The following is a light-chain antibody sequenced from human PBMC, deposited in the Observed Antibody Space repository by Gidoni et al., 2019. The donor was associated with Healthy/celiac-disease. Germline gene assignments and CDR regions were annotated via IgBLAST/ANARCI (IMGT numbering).Light chain of an antibody. CDR2: DAS. J-gene: IGKJ5*01. V-gene: IGKV3-11*01. CDR1: QSVSSY. CDR3: QQRSNWPPIT. Sequence: EIVLTQYPATLSLSPGERATLSCRASQSVSSYLAWYQQKPGQAPRLLIYDASNRATGIPARFSGSGSGTDFTLTISSLEPEDFAVYYCQQRSNWPPITFGQGTHLEIK.